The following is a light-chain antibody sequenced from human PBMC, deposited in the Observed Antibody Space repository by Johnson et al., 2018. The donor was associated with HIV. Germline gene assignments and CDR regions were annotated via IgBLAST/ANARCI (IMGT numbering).Light chain of an antibody. J-gene: IGLJ1*01. V-gene: IGLV1-51*02. Sequence: QPVLTQPPSVSAAPGQKVTISCSVSSSNIGNNFVSWYQQLPGAAPKLLIYENNKRPSGIPDRFSGSKSGTSATLGITGLQTGDEADYYCGTWDSSLSAPVFGTGTKVTVL. CDR3: GTWDSSLSAPV. CDR2: ENN. CDR1: SSNIGNNF.